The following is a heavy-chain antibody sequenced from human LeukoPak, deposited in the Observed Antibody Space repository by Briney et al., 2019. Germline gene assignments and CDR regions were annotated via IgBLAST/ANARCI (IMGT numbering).Heavy chain of an antibody. CDR2: INHSGST. CDR3: ARGEKSSLTGYFFY. J-gene: IGHJ4*02. CDR1: GGSLSGYY. D-gene: IGHD3-9*01. V-gene: IGHV4-34*01. Sequence: SETLSLTCAVYGGSLSGYYWSWIRQPPGKGLEWIGEINHSGSTNYNPSLKSRVTISVDSSKNQFSLKLSSVTAADTAVYYCARGEKSSLTGYFFYWGQGTLVTVSS.